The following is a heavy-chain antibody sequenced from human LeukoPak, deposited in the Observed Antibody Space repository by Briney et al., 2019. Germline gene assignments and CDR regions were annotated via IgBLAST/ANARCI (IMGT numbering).Heavy chain of an antibody. CDR3: ARDFYGSGKLDY. CDR2: IYHSGSA. V-gene: IGHV4-38-2*02. CDR1: GYSISSGYY. Sequence: PSETLSLTCTVSGYSISSGYYWGWIRQPPGKGLEWIGSIYHSGSAYYNPSLKSRVTISVDTSKNQFSLKLSSVTAADTAVYYCARDFYGSGKLDYWGQGTLVTVSS. D-gene: IGHD3-10*01. J-gene: IGHJ4*02.